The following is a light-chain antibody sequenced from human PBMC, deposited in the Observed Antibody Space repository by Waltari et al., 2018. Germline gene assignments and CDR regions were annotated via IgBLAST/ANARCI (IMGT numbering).Light chain of an antibody. V-gene: IGLV3-25*03. CDR3: QSTDSSGAYPV. Sequence: SHELTQPPSVSVSPGQTATITSSAVAFPTQFAYWYQQRPGHAPILVIYKDTERHSGIPERFSGSTSGTTVTLTLTGVQAEDEGDYYCQSTDSSGAYPVFGGGTKLTVL. CDR2: KDT. CDR1: AFPTQF. J-gene: IGLJ2*01.